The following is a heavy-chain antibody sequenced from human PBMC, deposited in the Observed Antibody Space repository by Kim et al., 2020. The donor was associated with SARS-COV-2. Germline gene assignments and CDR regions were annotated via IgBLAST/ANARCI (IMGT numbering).Heavy chain of an antibody. CDR3: SRRTVPAAGGNYALDV. CDR2: IRGKVNNYAT. CDR1: GFSFSDSD. J-gene: IGHJ6*02. D-gene: IGHD6-25*01. Sequence: GGSLRLSCAASGFSFSDSDIHWVRQASGEGLEGVGRIRGKVNNYATEYSASARGRCTISRDDSQNTAFLQMSSLKTDDTALYYCSRRTVPAAGGNYALDVWGQGTTFIISS. V-gene: IGHV3-73*01.